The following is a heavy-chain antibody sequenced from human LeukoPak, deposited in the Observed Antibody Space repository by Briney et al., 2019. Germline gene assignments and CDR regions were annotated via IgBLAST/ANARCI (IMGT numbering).Heavy chain of an antibody. CDR3: ARTYSSLRGTFDY. Sequence: GGSPRLSCAASGFTFSSYSMNWVRQAPGKGLEWVSSISSSSSYIYYADSVKGRFTISRDNAKNSLYLQMNSLRAEDTAVYYCARTYSSLRGTFDYWGQGTLVTVSS. CDR1: GFTFSSYS. V-gene: IGHV3-21*01. J-gene: IGHJ4*02. D-gene: IGHD6-6*01. CDR2: ISSSSSYI.